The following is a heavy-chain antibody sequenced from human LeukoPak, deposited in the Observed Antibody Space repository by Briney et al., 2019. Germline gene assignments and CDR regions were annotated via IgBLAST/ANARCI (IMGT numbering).Heavy chain of an antibody. CDR3: ARIGYSSSSLDF. D-gene: IGHD6-6*01. J-gene: IGHJ4*02. CDR1: GFPFTNYW. Sequence: PGGSLRLSCAASGFPFTNYWMTWVRKAPGKGLEWVANIKQDGSVKYYVDSVKGRFTISRDNAKNSLYLQMISLRAEDTAVYKCARIGYSSSSLDFWGRGTLVTVSS. CDR2: IKQDGSVK. V-gene: IGHV3-7*03.